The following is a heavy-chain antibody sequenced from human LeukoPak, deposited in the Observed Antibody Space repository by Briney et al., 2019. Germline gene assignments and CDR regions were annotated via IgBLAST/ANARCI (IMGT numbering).Heavy chain of an antibody. CDR2: IYHSGST. V-gene: IGHV4-38-2*02. CDR3: ARAIYCSGGSCNSGNGMDV. Sequence: SETLSLTCTVSGGSISSYYWSWIRQPPGKGLEWIGSIYHSGSTYYNPSLKSRVTISVDTSKNQFSLKLSSVTAADTAVYYCARAIYCSGGSCNSGNGMDVWGQGTTVTVYS. CDR1: GGSISSYY. D-gene: IGHD2-15*01. J-gene: IGHJ6*02.